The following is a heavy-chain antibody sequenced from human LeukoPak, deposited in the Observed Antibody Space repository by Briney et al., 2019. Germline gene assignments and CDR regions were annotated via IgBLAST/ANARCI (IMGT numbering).Heavy chain of an antibody. CDR1: GYTFTDYA. V-gene: IGHV7-4-1*02. D-gene: IGHD1-14*01. CDR2: INTNTGNP. Sequence: GASVKVSCKASGYTFTDYAITWVRQAPGQGLELMGWINTNTGNPTYAQGFTGRFVFSLDTSASTAYLQISSLKAEDTAVYYCARDYTIAVGTTTYLQHWGQGTLVTVSS. J-gene: IGHJ1*01. CDR3: ARDYTIAVGTTTYLQH.